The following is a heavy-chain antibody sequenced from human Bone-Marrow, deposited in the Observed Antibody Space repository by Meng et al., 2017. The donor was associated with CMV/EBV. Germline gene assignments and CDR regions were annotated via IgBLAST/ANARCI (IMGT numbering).Heavy chain of an antibody. CDR1: GGSVSSGSYY. D-gene: IGHD2-8*01. CDR2: ISSSSSYI. Sequence: ETLSLTCTVSGGSVSSGSYYWSWVRQAPGKGLEWVSSISSSSSYIYYADSVKGRFTISRDNAKNSLYLQMNSLRAEDTAVYYCARDSCTNGVCYTIGGMDVWGQGTTVTVSS. J-gene: IGHJ6*02. CDR3: ARDSCTNGVCYTIGGMDV. V-gene: IGHV3-21*01.